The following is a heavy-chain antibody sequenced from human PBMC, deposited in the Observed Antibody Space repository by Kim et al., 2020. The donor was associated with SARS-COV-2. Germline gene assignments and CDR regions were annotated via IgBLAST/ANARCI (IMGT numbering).Heavy chain of an antibody. CDR1: GFTFSSYW. V-gene: IGHV3-74*01. Sequence: GGSLRLSCAASGFTFSSYWMHWVRQAPGKGLVWVSRINSDGSSTSYADSVKGRFTISRDNAKNTLYLQMNSLRAEDTAVYYCARELVVPAAMYDSYYYGMDVWGQGTTVTVSS. J-gene: IGHJ6*02. D-gene: IGHD2-2*01. CDR3: ARELVVPAAMYDSYYYGMDV. CDR2: INSDGSST.